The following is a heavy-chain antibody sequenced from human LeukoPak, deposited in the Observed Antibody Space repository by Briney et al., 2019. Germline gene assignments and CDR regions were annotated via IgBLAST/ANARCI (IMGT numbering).Heavy chain of an antibody. V-gene: IGHV3-23*01. J-gene: IGHJ4*02. D-gene: IGHD1-7*01. CDR3: AKAVMELDMSFDY. Sequence: GGSLRLSCIVSGFTFSSYAMSWVRRAPGKGLEWVSSISHSGDIIHYADSVKGRFTISRDSSKNTLHLQMNSLRAEDTAVYYCAKAVMELDMSFDYWGQGTLVTVSS. CDR2: ISHSGDII. CDR1: GFTFSSYA.